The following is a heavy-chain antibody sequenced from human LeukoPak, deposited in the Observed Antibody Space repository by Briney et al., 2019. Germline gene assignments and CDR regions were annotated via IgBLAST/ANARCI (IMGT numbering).Heavy chain of an antibody. D-gene: IGHD3-9*01. Sequence: SETLSLTCTVSGGSISSSSYYWGWVRQPLGKGLEWIGSIVYSGSTYYNPSLKSRVTISADTSENQFSLKLSSVTAADTAVYYCARHFFDWFRMKWFDPWGQGTLVTVSS. J-gene: IGHJ5*02. CDR3: ARHFFDWFRMKWFDP. CDR1: GGSISSSSYY. CDR2: IVYSGST. V-gene: IGHV4-39*01.